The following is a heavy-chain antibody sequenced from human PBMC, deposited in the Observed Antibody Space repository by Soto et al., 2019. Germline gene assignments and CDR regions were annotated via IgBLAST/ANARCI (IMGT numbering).Heavy chain of an antibody. CDR3: AREIVGAYRGAVTWFDP. CDR1: GGSISSYY. V-gene: IGHV4-59*01. CDR2: IYYSGST. D-gene: IGHD1-26*01. J-gene: IGHJ5*02. Sequence: SETLSLTCTVSGGSISSYYWSWIRQPPGKGLEWIGYIYYSGSTNYNPSLKSRVTISVDTSKNQFSLKLSSVTAADTAVYYCAREIVGAYRGAVTWFDPWGQGTLVTVSS.